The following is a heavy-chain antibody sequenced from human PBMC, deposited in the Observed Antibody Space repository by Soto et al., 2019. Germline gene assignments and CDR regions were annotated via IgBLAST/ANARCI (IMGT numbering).Heavy chain of an antibody. J-gene: IGHJ3*02. D-gene: IGHD3-22*01. Sequence: SETLSLTCTVSGGSITDKSSYWGWIRQTPGKGLEWIATISHSGSTYYNPSLQSRVTVSVDTSKSQFSLRLRYVGAADTAVYYCAIHRYDSSSYLKSDAFDISGQGTTVTV. CDR3: AIHRYDSSSYLKSDAFDI. V-gene: IGHV4-39*01. CDR2: ISHSGST. CDR1: GGSITDKSSY.